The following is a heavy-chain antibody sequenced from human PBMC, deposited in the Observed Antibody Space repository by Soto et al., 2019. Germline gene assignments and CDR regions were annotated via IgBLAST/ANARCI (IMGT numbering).Heavy chain of an antibody. CDR3: ATPHENSSSWYSIGY. CDR1: GGSISSYY. CDR2: IYYSGST. V-gene: IGHV4-59*01. Sequence: QVQLQESGPGLVKPSETLSLTCTVSGGSISSYYWSWIRQPPGKGLEWIGYIYYSGSTNYNPSLKSPVTTAVDTSKTQFALKLSSVTAADTAVYYCATPHENSSSWYSIGYWGQGTLVTVSS. D-gene: IGHD6-13*01. J-gene: IGHJ4*02.